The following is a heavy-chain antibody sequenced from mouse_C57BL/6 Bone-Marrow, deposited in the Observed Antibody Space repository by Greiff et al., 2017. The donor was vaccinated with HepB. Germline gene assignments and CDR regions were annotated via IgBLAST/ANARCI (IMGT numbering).Heavy chain of an antibody. J-gene: IGHJ4*01. CDR2: ISSGGSYT. Sequence: EVQLVESGGDLVKPGGSLKLSCAASGFTLSSYGMSWVRQTPDKRLEWVATISSGGSYTYYPDSVKGRFTIYRENAKNTLYLQMSSLKSEYTAMYYCARRVVNYYGSSFYYSMDYWVQGTSVTVSS. D-gene: IGHD1-1*01. CDR1: GFTLSSYG. CDR3: ARRVVNYYGSSFYYSMDY. V-gene: IGHV5-6*01.